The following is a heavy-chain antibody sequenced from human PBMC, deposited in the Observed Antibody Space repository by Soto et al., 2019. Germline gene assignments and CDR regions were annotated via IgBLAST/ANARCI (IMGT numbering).Heavy chain of an antibody. Sequence: QVQLVQSGAEVKKPGSSVKVSCKASGGTFSNHAINWVRQAPGQGLEWMGGIVPIFGTANYAQKFQGRVTITADESTGKAYMELSSLRSEDTALYYCARWAGYCTSASCYTPLDYWGQGTLVTVSS. D-gene: IGHD2-2*02. CDR2: IVPIFGTA. J-gene: IGHJ4*02. V-gene: IGHV1-69*01. CDR1: GGTFSNHA. CDR3: ARWAGYCTSASCYTPLDY.